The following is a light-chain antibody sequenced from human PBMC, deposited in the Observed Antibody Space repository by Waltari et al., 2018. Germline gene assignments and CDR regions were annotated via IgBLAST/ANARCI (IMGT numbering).Light chain of an antibody. V-gene: IGKV1-39*01. J-gene: IGKJ4*01. Sequence: DIQMTQSPPSLSASVGDRVTITCRASQSISTYLNWYQQKPGKAPNLLIYGASSLQSGVPSRFSGSGSGTDFTLTISSLQPENFATYYCQHSYSPLTFGGGTKVGSK. CDR2: GAS. CDR1: QSISTY. CDR3: QHSYSPLT.